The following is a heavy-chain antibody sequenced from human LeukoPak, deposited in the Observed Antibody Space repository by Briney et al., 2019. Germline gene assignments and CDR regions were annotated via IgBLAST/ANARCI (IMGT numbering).Heavy chain of an antibody. CDR1: DFSLNTTGVG. CDR3: AHRDYYGSGKPFDY. J-gene: IGHJ4*02. Sequence: SGPTLVKPTQTLTLTCTFSDFSLNTTGVGVGWIRQPPGKALEWLALIYWDDDKRYSPSLKSRLTITKDTSKNQVVLTMTNMDPVDTATYYCAHRDYYGSGKPFDYWGQGTLVTVSS. V-gene: IGHV2-5*02. CDR2: IYWDDDK. D-gene: IGHD3-10*01.